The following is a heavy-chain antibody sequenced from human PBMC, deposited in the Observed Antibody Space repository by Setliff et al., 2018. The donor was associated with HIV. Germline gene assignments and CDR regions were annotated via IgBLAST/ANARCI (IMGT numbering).Heavy chain of an antibody. V-gene: IGHV4-34*01. D-gene: IGHD1-1*01. CDR1: GGSFSGYY. CDR2: IHHSGST. CDR3: ARERLSRLGFDY. Sequence: KASETLSLTCAVDGGSFSGYYWSWIRQPPGKGLEWIGEIHHSGSTNYNPSLKSRVTISVDTSKNQFSLKLTSVTAADTAVYYCARERLSRLGFDYWGQGTLVTVSS. J-gene: IGHJ4*02.